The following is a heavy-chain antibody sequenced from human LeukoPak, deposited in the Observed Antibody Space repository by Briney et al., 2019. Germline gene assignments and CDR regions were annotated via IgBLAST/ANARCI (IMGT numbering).Heavy chain of an antibody. CDR2: VIPILGTT. CDR1: GTTFSRSA. V-gene: IGHV1-69*05. CDR3: ARDDGSATLGFDS. Sequence: SVRVSCKASGTTFSRSAISWVRQAPGQGLEWMGGVIPILGTTNYAQKFQDRVSITTDESTSTAYMEVSSLRSVDTAVYYCARDDGSATLGFDSWGQGTLVTVSS. J-gene: IGHJ4*02. D-gene: IGHD1-26*01.